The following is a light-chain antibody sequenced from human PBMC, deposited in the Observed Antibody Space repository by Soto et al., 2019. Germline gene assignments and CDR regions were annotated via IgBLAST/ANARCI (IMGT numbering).Light chain of an antibody. CDR3: QQYGSSPALT. Sequence: ESVLRQSPGTLSLSPGKRATLSCRASQSIRSVCVAWYQQKPGQAPRLLIYGASSRATGIPDRFSGSGSGTDFTLTISRLELEDFAVYYRQQYGSSPALTFGGGTKVEIK. CDR2: GAS. CDR1: QSIRSVC. J-gene: IGKJ4*01. V-gene: IGKV3-20*01.